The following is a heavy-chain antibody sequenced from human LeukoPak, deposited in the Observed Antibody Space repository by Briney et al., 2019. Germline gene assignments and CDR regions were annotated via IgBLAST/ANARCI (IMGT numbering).Heavy chain of an antibody. CDR2: IYSGGST. V-gene: IGHV3-53*01. CDR1: GFAFNSNY. D-gene: IGHD6-13*01. CDR3: AITAYSSSWYGGHWFDP. Sequence: GGSLRLSCAASGFAFNSNYMTWVRQAPGKGLEWVSIIYSGGSTYYADSVKGRFTISRDNSKNTLYLQMDSLRAEDTAVYYCAITAYSSSWYGGHWFDPWGQGTLVTVSS. J-gene: IGHJ5*02.